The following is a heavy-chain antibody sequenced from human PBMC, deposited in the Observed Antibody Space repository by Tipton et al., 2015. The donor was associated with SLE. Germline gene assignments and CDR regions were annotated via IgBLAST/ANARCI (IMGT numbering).Heavy chain of an antibody. CDR2: IYYSGST. D-gene: IGHD3-3*02. J-gene: IGHJ6*02. CDR1: GDSISRYY. Sequence: TLSLTCTVSGDSISRYYWSWIRQPTGKGLEWIGYIYYSGSTNYNPSLKSRITISLDTSKNQFSLKLNSVTAADTAVYYCARDLASYYGVDVWGQGTTVSVSS. V-gene: IGHV4-59*01. CDR3: ARDLASYYGVDV.